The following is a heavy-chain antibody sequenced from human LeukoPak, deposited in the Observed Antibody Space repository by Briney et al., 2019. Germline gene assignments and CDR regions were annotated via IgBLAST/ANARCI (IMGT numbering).Heavy chain of an antibody. CDR1: GGSISSYY. V-gene: IGHV4-59*01. Sequence: PSETLPLTCTVSGGSISSYYWSWIRQPPGKGLEWIGYIYYSGSTNYNPSLKSRVTISVDTSKNQFSLKLSSVTAADTAVYYCARDHDGDFDYWGQGTLVTVSS. CDR3: ARDHDGDFDY. CDR2: IYYSGST. J-gene: IGHJ4*02. D-gene: IGHD4-17*01.